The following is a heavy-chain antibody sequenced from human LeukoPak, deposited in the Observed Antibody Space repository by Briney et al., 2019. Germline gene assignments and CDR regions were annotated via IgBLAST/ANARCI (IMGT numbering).Heavy chain of an antibody. CDR1: GFTFSSYS. V-gene: IGHV3-48*04. CDR2: ISSSSSTL. CDR3: ARDLSRSLPSFDI. D-gene: IGHD3-16*02. Sequence: GGSLRLSCAASGFTFSSYSMNWVRQAPGKGLEWVSYISSSSSTLYYADSVKGRFTISRDNAKNSLYLQMNSLRAEDTAVYYCARDLSRSLPSFDIWGQGTMVTVSS. J-gene: IGHJ3*02.